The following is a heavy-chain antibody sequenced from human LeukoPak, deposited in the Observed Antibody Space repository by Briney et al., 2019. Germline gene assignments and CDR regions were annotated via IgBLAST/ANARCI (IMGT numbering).Heavy chain of an antibody. Sequence: WGSLRLSCAASGFNFGTYSMNWVRQAPGNGLEWVSHISSSSTSKYYADSVKGRFTISRDNAKNSLFLQMNSLRDEDTAVYYCARDKDYVNYPFDYWGQGTLVTVSS. V-gene: IGHV3-48*02. CDR2: ISSSSTSK. J-gene: IGHJ4*02. CDR3: ARDKDYVNYPFDY. D-gene: IGHD4-11*01. CDR1: GFNFGTYS.